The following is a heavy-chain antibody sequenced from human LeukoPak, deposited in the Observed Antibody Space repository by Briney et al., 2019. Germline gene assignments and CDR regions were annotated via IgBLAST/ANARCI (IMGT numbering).Heavy chain of an antibody. CDR1: GFTFSSYG. Sequence: GGSLRLSCAASGFTFSSYGMHWVRLAPGKGLEWAAFIRYDGSNKYYADSVKGRFTISRDNSKNTLYLQMNSLRAEDTAVHYCAKAGSSGRRGYFDYWGQGTLVTVSS. CDR2: IRYDGSNK. J-gene: IGHJ4*02. CDR3: AKAGSSGRRGYFDY. V-gene: IGHV3-30*02. D-gene: IGHD6-19*01.